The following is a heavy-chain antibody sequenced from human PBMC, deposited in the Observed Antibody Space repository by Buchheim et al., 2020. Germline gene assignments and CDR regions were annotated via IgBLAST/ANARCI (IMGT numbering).Heavy chain of an antibody. J-gene: IGHJ4*02. D-gene: IGHD3-3*01. Sequence: QVQLQESGPGLVKPSETLSLTCPVSGGSIVSYYWSWIRKPPGKGLEWIGYIFYIGSTNYNPSLKSRVTIPVDTSTTQFSRKLSSVTAADTAVYYCARVRYDFWSGYFFDYWGQGTL. CDR3: ARVRYDFWSGYFFDY. V-gene: IGHV4-59*01. CDR2: IFYIGST. CDR1: GGSIVSYY.